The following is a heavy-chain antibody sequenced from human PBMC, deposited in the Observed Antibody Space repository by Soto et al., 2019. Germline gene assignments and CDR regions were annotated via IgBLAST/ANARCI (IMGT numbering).Heavy chain of an antibody. D-gene: IGHD3-10*01. CDR3: ARGRRGLLWFGESNWFDP. CDR1: GGSFSGYY. Sequence: SETLSLTCAVYGGSFSGYYWSWIRQPPGKGLEWIGEINHSGSTNYNPSLKSRVTISVDTSKNQFSLKLSSVTAADTAVYYCARGRRGLLWFGESNWFDPWGQGTLVPVSS. V-gene: IGHV4-34*01. J-gene: IGHJ5*02. CDR2: INHSGST.